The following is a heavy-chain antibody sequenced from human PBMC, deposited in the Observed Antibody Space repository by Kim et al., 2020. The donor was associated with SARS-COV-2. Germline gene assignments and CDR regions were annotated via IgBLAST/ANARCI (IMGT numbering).Heavy chain of an antibody. CDR3: ALEMIIAVAGTFHRHGMDV. D-gene: IGHD6-19*01. CDR2: INPSGGST. CDR1: GYTFTSYY. Sequence: ASVKVSCKASGYTFTSYYMHWVRQAPGQGLEWMGIINPSGGSTSYAQKFQGRVTMTRDTSTSTVYMELSSLRSEDTAVYYCALEMIIAVAGTFHRHGMDVWGQGTTVTVSS. V-gene: IGHV1-46*01. J-gene: IGHJ6*02.